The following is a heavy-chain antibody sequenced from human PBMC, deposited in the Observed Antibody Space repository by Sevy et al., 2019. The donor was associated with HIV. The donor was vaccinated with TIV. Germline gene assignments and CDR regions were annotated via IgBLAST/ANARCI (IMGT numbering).Heavy chain of an antibody. V-gene: IGHV6-1*01. CDR3: ARSGTFGGDIVYYYYGMDV. Sequence: SRTLSLTCAISGDSVSSNSAAWNWIRQSPSRGLEWLGRTYYRSKWYNDYAVSVKSRITINPDTSKNQFSLQLNSVTPEDTAVYYCARSGTFGGDIVYYYYGMDVWGQGTTVTVSS. CDR1: GDSVSSNSAA. J-gene: IGHJ6*02. D-gene: IGHD3-16*02. CDR2: TYYRSKWYN.